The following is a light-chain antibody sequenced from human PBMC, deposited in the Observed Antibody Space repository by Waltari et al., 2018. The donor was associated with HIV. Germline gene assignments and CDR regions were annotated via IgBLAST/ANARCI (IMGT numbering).Light chain of an antibody. CDR2: WAS. J-gene: IGKJ4*01. CDR3: QQYYSLGPT. V-gene: IGKV4-1*01. Sequence: DIVMTQSPNSLAVSLGERATINCRSSRTIVYSSDNRNCLAWYQQKPGQPPKVLIYWASTRASGVPDRFSGSGSGTNFSLTSSTLQPDDVALYYCQQYYSLGPTFGGGTKVEIK. CDR1: RTIVYSSDNRNC.